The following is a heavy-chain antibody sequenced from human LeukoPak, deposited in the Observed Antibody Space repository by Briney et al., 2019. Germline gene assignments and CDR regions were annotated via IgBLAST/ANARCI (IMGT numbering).Heavy chain of an antibody. D-gene: IGHD2-15*01. J-gene: IGHJ6*02. V-gene: IGHV1-69*04. CDR1: GGTFSSYA. Sequence: GASVKVSCKASGGTFSSYAISWVRQAPGQGLEWMGRIIPILGIANYAQKFQGRVTITADKSTSTAYMELSSLRSEDTAVYYCARGIVVVVASSANYYYGMDVWGQGTTVTVSS. CDR2: IIPILGIA. CDR3: ARGIVVVVASSANYYYGMDV.